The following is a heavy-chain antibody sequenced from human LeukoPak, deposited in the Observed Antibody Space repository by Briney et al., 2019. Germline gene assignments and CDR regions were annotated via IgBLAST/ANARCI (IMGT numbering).Heavy chain of an antibody. D-gene: IGHD1-26*01. CDR2: INPNSGGT. J-gene: IGHJ4*02. CDR1: GYTFTGYY. Sequence: GASVKVSCKASGYTFTGYYMHWVRQAPGHGLEWMGWINPNSGGTKYAQKFQGRVTMTRDTSISTAYMELSRLRSDDTAVYYCARDSSIVGAMGIDYWGQGTLVTVSS. CDR3: ARDSSIVGAMGIDY. V-gene: IGHV1-2*02.